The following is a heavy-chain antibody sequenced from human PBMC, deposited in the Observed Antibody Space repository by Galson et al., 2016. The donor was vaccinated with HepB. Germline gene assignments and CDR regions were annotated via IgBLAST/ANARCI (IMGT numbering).Heavy chain of an antibody. Sequence: SVKVSCKASGYTFTSYAIHWVRQAPGQRLEWMGWINAGNGDTKYSQKFQGRATITRDTSATTAYMELSSPRSEDTAVYYCARDYDYVWGSYRTYYYYYGMDVWGQGTTVTVSS. V-gene: IGHV1-3*01. CDR1: GYTFTSYA. J-gene: IGHJ6*02. CDR3: ARDYDYVWGSYRTYYYYYGMDV. D-gene: IGHD3-16*02. CDR2: INAGNGDT.